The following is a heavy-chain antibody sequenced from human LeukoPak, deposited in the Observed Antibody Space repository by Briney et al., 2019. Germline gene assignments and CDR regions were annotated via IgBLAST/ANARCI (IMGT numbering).Heavy chain of an antibody. CDR2: IWYDGSNN. CDR1: GFIFRSYG. Sequence: GRSLRLSCAASGFIFRSYGMHWVRQAPGKGLEWVAVIWYDGSNNYYADSVKGRFTISRDNSQNTLYLQMDSLRAEDTAVYYCAREGSAYYYDSSGYYYFDYWGQGTLVTVSS. D-gene: IGHD3-22*01. CDR3: AREGSAYYYDSSGYYYFDY. V-gene: IGHV3-33*01. J-gene: IGHJ4*02.